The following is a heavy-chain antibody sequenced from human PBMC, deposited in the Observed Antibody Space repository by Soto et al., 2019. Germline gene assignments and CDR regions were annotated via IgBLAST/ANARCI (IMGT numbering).Heavy chain of an antibody. D-gene: IGHD2-2*02. CDR2: INPKSGAT. J-gene: IGHJ6*02. CDR1: GYIFIDYY. V-gene: IGHV1-2*02. CDR3: ARAEETSIQFYYYHSGLAV. Sequence: ASVKVSCKASGYIFIDYYIHWVRQAPGQGLEWMGWINPKSGATNYAQKFQGRVTMTRDTSITTAYMELSGLTSDDSALYFCARAEETSIQFYYYHSGLAVSGQGTPVAVSS.